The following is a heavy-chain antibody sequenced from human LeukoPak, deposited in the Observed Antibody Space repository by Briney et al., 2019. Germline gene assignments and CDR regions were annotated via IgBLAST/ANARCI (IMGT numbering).Heavy chain of an antibody. D-gene: IGHD1-26*01. CDR1: GIIFSNFA. CDR3: AYQVSGNYHVFGY. Sequence: AGGSLRLSCAASGIIFSNFAMSWVRQAPGKGLEWVSGISGSGGTTYYADSVEGRFTISRDNSMNTLYLQINSLGAEDTAVYYCAYQVSGNYHVFGYWGQGTLVTVSS. V-gene: IGHV3-23*01. CDR2: ISGSGGTT. J-gene: IGHJ4*02.